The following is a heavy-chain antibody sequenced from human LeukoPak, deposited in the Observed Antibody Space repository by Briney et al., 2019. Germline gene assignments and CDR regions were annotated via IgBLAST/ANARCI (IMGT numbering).Heavy chain of an antibody. Sequence: SVKVSCKVSGYTLTEISMHWVRQAPGKGLEWMGGIIPIFGTANYAQKFQGRVTITADESTSTAYMELSSLRSEDTAVYYCGTAMVRGVIGYMDVWGKGTTVTISS. V-gene: IGHV1-69*13. CDR3: GTAMVRGVIGYMDV. J-gene: IGHJ6*03. CDR2: IIPIFGTA. D-gene: IGHD3-10*01. CDR1: GYTLTEIS.